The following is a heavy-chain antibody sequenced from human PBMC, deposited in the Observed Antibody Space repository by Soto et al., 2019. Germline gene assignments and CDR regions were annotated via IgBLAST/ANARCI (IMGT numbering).Heavy chain of an antibody. V-gene: IGHV4-59*01. CDR2: IYYSGST. CDR3: ARVVVVPAAPPAHYYYYYMDV. D-gene: IGHD2-2*01. Sequence: SETLSLTCTVSGGSISSYYWSWIRQPPGKGLEWIGYIYYSGSTNYNSSLKSRVTISVGTSKNQFSLKLSSVTAADTAVYYCARVVVVPAAPPAHYYYYYMDVWGKGTTVTVSS. CDR1: GGSISSYY. J-gene: IGHJ6*03.